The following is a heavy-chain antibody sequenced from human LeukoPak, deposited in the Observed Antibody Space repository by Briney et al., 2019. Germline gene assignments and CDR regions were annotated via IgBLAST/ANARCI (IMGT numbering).Heavy chain of an antibody. CDR2: TYYRSKWYN. Sequence: SQTLSLTCAISGDSVSSNSAAWNWIRHSPSRGLEWLGRTYYRSKWYNDYAVSVKSRITINPDTSKNQFSLQLNSVTPEDTAVYYCASSSSSSWYPNWFDPWGQGTLVTVSS. CDR1: GDSVSSNSAA. D-gene: IGHD6-13*01. CDR3: ASSSSSSWYPNWFDP. V-gene: IGHV6-1*01. J-gene: IGHJ5*02.